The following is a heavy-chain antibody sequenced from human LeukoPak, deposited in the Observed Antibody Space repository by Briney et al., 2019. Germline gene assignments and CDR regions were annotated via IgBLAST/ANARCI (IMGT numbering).Heavy chain of an antibody. Sequence: GGSLRLSCAASGFTFSSYWMSWVRQAPGKGLEWVVNIKQDGSEKYYVDSVKGRFTISRDNAKNSLYLQMNSLRAEDTAVYYCARDSSGWYGHPKNEDYWGQGTLVTVSS. J-gene: IGHJ4*02. CDR2: IKQDGSEK. CDR3: ARDSSGWYGHPKNEDY. V-gene: IGHV3-7*01. CDR1: GFTFSSYW. D-gene: IGHD6-19*01.